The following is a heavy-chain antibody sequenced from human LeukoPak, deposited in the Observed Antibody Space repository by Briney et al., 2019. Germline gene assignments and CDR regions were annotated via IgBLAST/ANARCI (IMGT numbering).Heavy chain of an antibody. CDR1: GFTFSSYS. CDR3: ARLMGATIAREFNY. CDR2: ISSSSSTI. V-gene: IGHV3-48*02. D-gene: IGHD1-26*01. Sequence: GGSLRLSCAASGFTFSSYSMNWVRQAPGKGLEWVSYISSSSSTIYYADSVKGRFTISRDNAKNTLYLQMNSLRDEDTAVYYCARLMGATIAREFNYWGQGTLVTVSS. J-gene: IGHJ4*02.